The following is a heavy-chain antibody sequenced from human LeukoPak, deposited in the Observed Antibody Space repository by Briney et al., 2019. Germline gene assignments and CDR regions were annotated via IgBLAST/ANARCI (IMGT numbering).Heavy chain of an antibody. Sequence: SETLSLTCTVSGGSISSSSYYWDWIRQPPGRGLEWIGNIYRSGSTSYNPSLKSRVTISVDTSKNQFSLKVNSVTAADTAVYYCARRHSSGWFYYWGQGTLVTVSS. J-gene: IGHJ4*02. V-gene: IGHV4-39*07. CDR1: GGSISSSSYY. CDR2: IYRSGST. CDR3: ARRHSSGWFYY. D-gene: IGHD6-19*01.